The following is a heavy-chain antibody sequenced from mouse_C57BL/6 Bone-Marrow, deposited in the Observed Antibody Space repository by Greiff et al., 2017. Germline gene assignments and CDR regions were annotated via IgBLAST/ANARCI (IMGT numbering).Heavy chain of an antibody. CDR3: ARLEFDGSSGDWYFDV. CDR1: GYTFTSYD. V-gene: IGHV1-85*01. D-gene: IGHD1-1*01. Sequence: VHLVESGPELVKPGASVKLSCKASGYTFTSYDINWVKQRPGQGLEWIGRIYPRDGSTKYNEKFKGKATLTVEPSSRQAYMELHSLTYEGSAVYFCARLEFDGSSGDWYFDVWGTGTTVTVSS. J-gene: IGHJ1*03. CDR2: IYPRDGST.